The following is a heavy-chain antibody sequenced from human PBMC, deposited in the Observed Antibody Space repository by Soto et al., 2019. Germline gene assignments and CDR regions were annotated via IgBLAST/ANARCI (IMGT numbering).Heavy chain of an antibody. J-gene: IGHJ4*02. CDR3: AHSLGVW. D-gene: IGHD3-10*01. Sequence: QITLKESGPTLVKPTHTLTLTCTFSGFSLSTSGVGVRWIRQPPGKALEWLALIYWYDDKRDSPSLKSRLTITKYTSKNQVVLTMTDMDPVDTATYYCAHSLGVWWGQGTLVTVSS. V-gene: IGHV2-5*01. CDR1: GFSLSTSGVG. CDR2: IYWYDDK.